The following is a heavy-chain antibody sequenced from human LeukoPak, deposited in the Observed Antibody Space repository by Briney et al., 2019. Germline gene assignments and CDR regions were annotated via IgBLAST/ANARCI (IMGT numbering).Heavy chain of an antibody. CDR2: ISYDGSNK. D-gene: IGHD3-22*01. J-gene: IGHJ4*02. Sequence: GGSLRLSCAASGFTFSSYAMHWVRQAPGKGLEWVALISYDGSNKYYADSVKGRFTISRDNSKNTLYLQMNSLRAEDTAVYYCARDRGYYDSSGYPDYWGQGTLVTVSS. CDR1: GFTFSSYA. V-gene: IGHV3-30-3*01. CDR3: ARDRGYYDSSGYPDY.